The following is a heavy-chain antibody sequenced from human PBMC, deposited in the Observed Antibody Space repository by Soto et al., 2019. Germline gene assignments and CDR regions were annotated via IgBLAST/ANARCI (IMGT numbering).Heavy chain of an antibody. CDR1: GYTFNGYA. CDR2: INAGNGHT. Sequence: QVQLVQSGAEVKKPGASVKVTCKASGYTFNGYAMHWVRQAPGQRLEWMGWINAGNGHTRYSQKFQGRVTITRDTSASTSYMELRSLRSEDTAVYYCARGLMTYYYYYMDVWGKGTTVTLSS. D-gene: IGHD2-21*02. CDR3: ARGLMTYYYYYMDV. J-gene: IGHJ6*03. V-gene: IGHV1-3*01.